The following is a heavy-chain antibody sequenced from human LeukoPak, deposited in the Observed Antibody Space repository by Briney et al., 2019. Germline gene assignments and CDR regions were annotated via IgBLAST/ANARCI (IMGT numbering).Heavy chain of an antibody. D-gene: IGHD6-6*01. CDR3: ARRIAARHQWIDY. CDR1: GGSISSSSYY. Sequence: SETLSLTCTVSGGSISSSSYYWGWIRQPPGKGLEWIGSIYYSGSTYYNPTLKSRVTISVDTSKNQFSLKLSSVTAADTAVYYCARRIAARHQWIDYWGQGTLVTVSS. CDR2: IYYSGST. J-gene: IGHJ4*02. V-gene: IGHV4-39*07.